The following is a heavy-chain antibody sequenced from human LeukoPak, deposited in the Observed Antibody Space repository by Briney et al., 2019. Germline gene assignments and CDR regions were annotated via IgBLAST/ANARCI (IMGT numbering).Heavy chain of an antibody. V-gene: IGHV3-21*01. CDR3: ARAYCSGGSCYPFDY. Sequence: VGSLRLSCAASGFTFSSYSMNWVRQAPGKGLEWVSSISSSSSYIYYADSVKGRFPISRDNAKNSLYLQMNSLRAEDTAVYYCARAYCSGGSCYPFDYWGQGTLVTVSS. CDR2: ISSSSSYI. D-gene: IGHD2-15*01. CDR1: GFTFSSYS. J-gene: IGHJ4*02.